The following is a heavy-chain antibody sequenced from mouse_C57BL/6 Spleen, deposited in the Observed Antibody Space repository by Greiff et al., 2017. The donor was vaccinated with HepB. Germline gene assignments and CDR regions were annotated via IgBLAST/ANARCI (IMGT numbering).Heavy chain of an antibody. V-gene: IGHV1-66*01. CDR1: GYSFTSYY. D-gene: IGHD2-5*01. J-gene: IGHJ3*01. Sequence: QVQLKQSGPELVKPGASVKISCKASGYSFTSYYIHWVKQRPGQGLEWIGWIYPGSGNTKYNEKFKGKATLTADTSSSTAYMQLSSLTSEDSAVYYCARAYYSNYGGAYWGQGTLVTVSA. CDR3: ARAYYSNYGGAY. CDR2: IYPGSGNT.